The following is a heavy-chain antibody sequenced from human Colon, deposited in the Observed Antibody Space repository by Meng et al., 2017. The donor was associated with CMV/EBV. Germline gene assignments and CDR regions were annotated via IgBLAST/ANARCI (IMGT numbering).Heavy chain of an antibody. J-gene: IGHJ5*01. Sequence: YPFPRYVIGWVRRTPGKGLEWMGILYPCDLDIRYSPSFQGQVTISVDKSTSTAYLQLSSLKASDSAMYYCARGRLGLGSYYRNWFDSWGQGTLVTVSS. CDR3: ARGRLGLGSYYRNWFDS. CDR1: YPFPRYV. D-gene: IGHD3-10*01. V-gene: IGHV5-51*01. CDR2: LYPCDLDI.